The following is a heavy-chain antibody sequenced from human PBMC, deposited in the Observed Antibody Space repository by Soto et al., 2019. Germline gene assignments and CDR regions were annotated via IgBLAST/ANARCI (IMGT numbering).Heavy chain of an antibody. D-gene: IGHD3-9*01. J-gene: IGHJ6*01. CDR2: IKSKTDGGTT. V-gene: IGHV3-15*07. Sequence: GGSLRLSCAASGSTFSNAWMNWVRQAPGKGLEWVGRIKSKTDGGTTDYAAPVKGRFTISRDDSKNTLYLQMNSLKTEDTAVYYCTTDSDYFILTCYYTPHYYYYGMDVWGQGTMVTVSS. CDR1: GSTFSNAW. CDR3: TTDSDYFILTCYYTPHYYYYGMDV.